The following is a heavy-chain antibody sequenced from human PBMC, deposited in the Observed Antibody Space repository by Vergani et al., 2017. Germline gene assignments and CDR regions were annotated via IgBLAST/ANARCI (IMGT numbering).Heavy chain of an antibody. CDR3: ARAYNRGLGHFDY. CDR1: PNSFFSHW. CDR2: IFPGDSDT. J-gene: IGHJ4*02. Sequence: EVQLVQSGAEVKKSGESLKISCQGSPNSFFSHWVAWVRQTPGKGLEWIGIIFPGDSDTRYSPSFQGQVTMSAAKSIETFYLQWRSLKTSDTGTYFCARAYNRGLGHFDYWGQGTRVTVS. D-gene: IGHD3-10*01. V-gene: IGHV5-51*03.